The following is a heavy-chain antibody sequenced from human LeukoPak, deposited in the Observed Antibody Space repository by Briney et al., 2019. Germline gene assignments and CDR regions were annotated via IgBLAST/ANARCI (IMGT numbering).Heavy chain of an antibody. J-gene: IGHJ5*02. CDR3: ARDIVVVPATGGGWFDP. D-gene: IGHD2-2*01. Sequence: GGSLRLSCVASEFTFANHAMSWVRQAPGKGLEWISAISGAGGSTFYAGSVKGRFTISRDNSKNTLYLQMNSLRAEDTAIYYCARDIVVVPATGGGWFDPWGQGTLVTVSS. CDR1: EFTFANHA. V-gene: IGHV3-23*01. CDR2: ISGAGGST.